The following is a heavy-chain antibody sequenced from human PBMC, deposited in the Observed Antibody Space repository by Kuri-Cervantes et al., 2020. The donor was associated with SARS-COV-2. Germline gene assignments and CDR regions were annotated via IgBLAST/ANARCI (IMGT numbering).Heavy chain of an antibody. CDR2: IIPIFGTA. CDR1: GGTFSSYA. CDR3: ARVGIVVVVAAIPDWFDP. V-gene: IGHV1-69*05. D-gene: IGHD2-15*01. J-gene: IGHJ5*02. Sequence: SVKVSCKASGGTFSSYAISWVRQAPGQGLEWMGGIIPIFGTANYAQKFQGRVTITTDESTSTAYMELSSLRSEDTAVYYCARVGIVVVVAAIPDWFDPWGQGTLVTVSS.